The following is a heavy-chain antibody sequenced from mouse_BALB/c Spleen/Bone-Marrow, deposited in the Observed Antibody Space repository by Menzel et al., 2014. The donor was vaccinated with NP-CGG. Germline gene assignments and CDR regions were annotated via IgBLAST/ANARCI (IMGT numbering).Heavy chain of an antibody. V-gene: IGHV1-61*01. J-gene: IGHJ2*01. CDR2: IHPSDSET. CDR1: GYSFTSFW. Sequence: QVQLQQSGAELVRPGASVKLSCKASGYSFTSFWMNWVKQRPGQGLEWIGMIHPSDSETRLNQKFKDKATLTVDKSSSTAYMQLGSTTSEDSAVYYCAREGWDYDGFDYWGQGTTLTVSS. D-gene: IGHD2-4*01. CDR3: AREGWDYDGFDY.